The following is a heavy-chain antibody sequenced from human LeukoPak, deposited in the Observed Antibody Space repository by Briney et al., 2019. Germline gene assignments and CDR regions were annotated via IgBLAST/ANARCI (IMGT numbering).Heavy chain of an antibody. J-gene: IGHJ4*02. CDR2: INEDGSEK. CDR1: GFTFGTYW. V-gene: IGHV3-7*03. CDR3: ARDLPDY. Sequence: GGSLRLSCVGSGFTFGTYWMTWVRQAPGKGLEWVANINEDGSEKHYVGSVEGRFTISRDNAKNSVYLQMSSLRAEDMAVYYCARDLPDYWGQGTRVTVSS.